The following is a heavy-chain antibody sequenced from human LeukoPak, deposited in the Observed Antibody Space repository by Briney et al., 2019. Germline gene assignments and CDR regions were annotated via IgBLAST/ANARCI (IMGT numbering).Heavy chain of an antibody. D-gene: IGHD1-1*01. V-gene: IGHV5-51*01. Sequence: GESLKISCKGSGYSFSSFWIGWVRQMPGKGLEWMGIIYPGDSDTRYSPSFQGQVTISADKSISTAYLQWSSLKASDTAMYYCARHYAPPIRNGDAFDIWGQGTMVTVSS. CDR1: GYSFSSFW. J-gene: IGHJ3*02. CDR2: IYPGDSDT. CDR3: ARHYAPPIRNGDAFDI.